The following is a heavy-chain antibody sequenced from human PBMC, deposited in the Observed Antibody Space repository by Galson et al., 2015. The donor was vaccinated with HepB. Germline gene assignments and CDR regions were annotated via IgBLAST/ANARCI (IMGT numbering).Heavy chain of an antibody. D-gene: IGHD6-13*01. J-gene: IGHJ4*02. CDR3: ARVKGIASPLDY. CDR1: GFTFSTYA. V-gene: IGHV3-30*04. Sequence: SLRLSCAASGFTFSTYAMHWVRQAPGKGPEWVTVISYDVNNKYYADSVKGRFTISRDNSKNTLYQQMNSLRAEDMAVYYCARVKGIASPLDYWGQGTLVTVSS. CDR2: ISYDVNNK.